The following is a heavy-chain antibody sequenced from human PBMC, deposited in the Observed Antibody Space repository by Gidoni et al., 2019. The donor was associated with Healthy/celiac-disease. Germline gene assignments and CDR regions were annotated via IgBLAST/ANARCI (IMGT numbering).Heavy chain of an antibody. Sequence: QVQLQESGPGLVKPSETMSRTCTVPGGSSSSYYWSWIRQPPGKGLEWFGYIYYSGSTNYNPSLKSRVTISVDTSKNQFSLKLSSVTAADTAVYYCASDSWNGFLDYWGQGTLVTVSS. D-gene: IGHD1-1*01. J-gene: IGHJ4*02. CDR2: IYYSGST. V-gene: IGHV4-59*01. CDR1: GGSSSSYY. CDR3: ASDSWNGFLDY.